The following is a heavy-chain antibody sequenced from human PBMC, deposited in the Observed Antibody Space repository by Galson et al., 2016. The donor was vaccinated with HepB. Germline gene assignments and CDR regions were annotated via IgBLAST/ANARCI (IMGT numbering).Heavy chain of an antibody. CDR1: GFFFSGRA. CDR3: ARDDYSGGRGSPDY. Sequence: SLRLSCAASGFFFSGRAMSWVRQAPGKGLEWVSGINSGAATTGYAASVKGRFTISRDNSKNTLYLQTNSLRTEDTAVYYCARDDYSGGRGSPDYWGQGTLVTVSS. D-gene: IGHD4/OR15-4a*01. J-gene: IGHJ4*02. V-gene: IGHV3-23*01. CDR2: INSGAATT.